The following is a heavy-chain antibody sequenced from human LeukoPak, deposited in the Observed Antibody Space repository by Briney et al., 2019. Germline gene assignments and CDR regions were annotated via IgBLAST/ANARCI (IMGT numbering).Heavy chain of an antibody. J-gene: IGHJ4*02. V-gene: IGHV1-2*02. CDR2: INPNTGGT. D-gene: IGHD6-6*01. CDR3: ASYPRYSSSPPFDY. Sequence: ASVKVSCKASGYSFTGQDMHWVRQAPGQGLEWVGWINPNTGGTNYAQKFQGRVTMTRDTTISAAFMELSRLTSDDTAVYYCASYPRYSSSPPFDYWGQGTLVTVSP. CDR1: GYSFTGQD.